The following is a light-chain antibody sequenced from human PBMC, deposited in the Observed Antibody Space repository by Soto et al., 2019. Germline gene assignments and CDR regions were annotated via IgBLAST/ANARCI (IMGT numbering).Light chain of an antibody. Sequence: EIVMTQSPATLSVSPGERATVSCRASQSVSSNLAWYQQKPGQAPRLLIYGASTRVTGIPARFSGSGSGTEFTLTIGSLQSEDFAVYYCQQYNSWPLTFGGGTKVDIK. CDR2: GAS. CDR1: QSVSSN. CDR3: QQYNSWPLT. V-gene: IGKV3-15*01. J-gene: IGKJ4*01.